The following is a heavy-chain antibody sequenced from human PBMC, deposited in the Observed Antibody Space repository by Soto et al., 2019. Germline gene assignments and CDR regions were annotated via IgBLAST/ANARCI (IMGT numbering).Heavy chain of an antibody. Sequence: QVQLVQSGAEVKKPGASVKVSCKASGYTFTSYDINWVRQTTGQGLEWMGWMSPNSANTGYAQKFQGRVTMTRRTSISTAYMELSSLISEDTAVYYCARGPPNWGFDSWGQGTLVTVSS. V-gene: IGHV1-8*01. J-gene: IGHJ4*02. D-gene: IGHD7-27*01. CDR2: MSPNSANT. CDR3: ARGPPNWGFDS. CDR1: GYTFTSYD.